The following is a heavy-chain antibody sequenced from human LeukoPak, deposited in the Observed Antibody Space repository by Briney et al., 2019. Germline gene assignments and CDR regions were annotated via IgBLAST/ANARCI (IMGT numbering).Heavy chain of an antibody. CDR3: AREPIAVAGIPAYYYGMDV. CDR1: GGSISSYY. CDR2: IYYSGST. Sequence: SETLSLTCTVSGGSISSYYWSWIRQPPGKGLEWIGYIYYSGSTNYNPSLKSRVTISVDTSKNQFPLKLSSVTAADTAVYYCAREPIAVAGIPAYYYGMDVWGQGTTVTVSS. D-gene: IGHD6-19*01. J-gene: IGHJ6*02. V-gene: IGHV4-59*01.